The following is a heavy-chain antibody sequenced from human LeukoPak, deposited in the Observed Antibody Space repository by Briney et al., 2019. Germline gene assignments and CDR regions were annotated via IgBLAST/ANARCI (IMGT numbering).Heavy chain of an antibody. V-gene: IGHV3-21*01. CDR1: GFTFSSYS. Sequence: KAGGSLRLSCAASGFTFSSYSMNWVRQAPGKGLEWVSSISSSSSYIYYADSVKGRFIISRDNAKNSLYLQMNSLRAEDTGVYYCGRLVPYYFDYWGQGTLVTVSS. CDR3: GRLVPYYFDY. J-gene: IGHJ4*02. CDR2: ISSSSSYI. D-gene: IGHD2-2*01.